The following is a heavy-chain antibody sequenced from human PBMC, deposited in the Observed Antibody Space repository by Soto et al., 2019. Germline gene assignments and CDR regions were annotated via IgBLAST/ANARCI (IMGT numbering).Heavy chain of an antibody. CDR2: ISSSSSYI. CDR1: GFTFSSYS. V-gene: IGHV3-21*01. CDR3: ARDYGVVVPAAPLYPGVDV. D-gene: IGHD2-2*01. Sequence: PGGSLRLSCAASGFTFSSYSMNWVRQAPGKGLEWVSSISSSSSYIYYADSVKGRFTISRDNAKNSLYLQMNSLRAEDTAVYYCARDYGVVVPAAPLYPGVDVWGQGTTVTVSS. J-gene: IGHJ6*02.